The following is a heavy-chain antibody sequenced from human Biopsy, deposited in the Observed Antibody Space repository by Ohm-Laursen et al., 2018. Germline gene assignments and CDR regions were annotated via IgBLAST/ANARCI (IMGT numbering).Heavy chain of an antibody. D-gene: IGHD3-9*01. CDR2: NIPILGTG. J-gene: IGHJ1*01. V-gene: IGHV1-69*06. CDR1: GGTFSNYG. CDR3: ATKLTGYFHH. Sequence: SSVKVSCKAPGGTFSNYGVNWVRQAPRQGLEWLGGNIPILGTGNYAQKFQDRVTVAADTSTSTATTELRSLRSDDTAVYYCATKLTGYFHHWGQGTLVIVSS.